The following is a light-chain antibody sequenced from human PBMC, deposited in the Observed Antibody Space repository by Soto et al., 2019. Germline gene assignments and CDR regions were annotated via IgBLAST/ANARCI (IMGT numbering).Light chain of an antibody. CDR2: GAS. CDR3: QQYNNWPPRS. V-gene: IGKV3-15*01. J-gene: IGKJ4*01. CDR1: QSVTSN. Sequence: EIVMTQSPATLSVSPGERATLSCRASQSVTSNLAWYQQKPGRPPRLLIYGASTRTTGVPARFSGSGSGTEFTLTISSLQSEDFAVYYCQQYNNWPPRSFGGGTKVEIK.